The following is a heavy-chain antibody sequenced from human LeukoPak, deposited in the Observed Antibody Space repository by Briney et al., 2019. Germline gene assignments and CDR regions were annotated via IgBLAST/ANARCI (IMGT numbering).Heavy chain of an antibody. CDR3: ARVPPAARYCSSTCCYDNWFDP. CDR1: GFTFSSYS. V-gene: IGHV3-21*01. Sequence: PGGSLRLSCAASGFTFSSYSMNWVRQAPGKGLEWVSSISSSSSYIYYADSVKGRFTISRDNAKNSLYLQMNSLRAEDTAVYYCARVPPAARYCSSTCCYDNWFDPWGQGTLVTVSS. CDR2: ISSSSSYI. D-gene: IGHD2-2*01. J-gene: IGHJ5*02.